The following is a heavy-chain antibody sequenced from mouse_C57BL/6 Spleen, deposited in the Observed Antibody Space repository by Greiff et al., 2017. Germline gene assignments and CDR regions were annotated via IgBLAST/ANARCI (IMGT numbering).Heavy chain of an antibody. CDR1: GYTFTSYW. J-gene: IGHJ3*01. D-gene: IGHD1-1*01. CDR3: ARSGLATVVAPPFAY. Sequence: QVQLKQPGAELVKPGASVKMSCKASGYTFTSYWITWVKQRPGQGLEWIGDIYPGSGSTNYNEKFKSKATLTVDTSSSTAYMQLSSLTSEDSAVYYCARSGLATVVAPPFAYWGQGTLVTVSA. V-gene: IGHV1-55*01. CDR2: IYPGSGST.